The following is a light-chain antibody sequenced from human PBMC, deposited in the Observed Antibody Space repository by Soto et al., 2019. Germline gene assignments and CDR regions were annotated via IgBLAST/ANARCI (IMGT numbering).Light chain of an antibody. Sequence: QSVLTQPPSASGTPGQRVTISCSGSISNIGSNTVNWYQQLPGTAPKLLIYSNDQRPSGVPDRFSGSKSGTSASLAISGLQSEDETDYYCAVWDDSLNGPVFGGGTKLTVL. CDR2: SND. J-gene: IGLJ3*02. V-gene: IGLV1-44*01. CDR1: ISNIGSNT. CDR3: AVWDDSLNGPV.